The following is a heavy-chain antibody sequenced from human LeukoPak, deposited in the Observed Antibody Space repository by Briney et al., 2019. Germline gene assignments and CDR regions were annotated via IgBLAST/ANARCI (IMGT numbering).Heavy chain of an antibody. CDR3: ARDRLGYCSSTSCYGGGYYYYGMDV. CDR2: IIPIFGTA. CDR1: GGTFSSYA. V-gene: IGHV1-69*13. D-gene: IGHD2-2*01. Sequence: SVNVSCKASGGTFSSYAISWVRQAPGQGLEWMGGIIPIFGTANYAQKFQGRVTITADESTSTAYMELSSLRSEDTAVYYCARDRLGYCSSTSCYGGGYYYYGMDVWGQGTTVTVSS. J-gene: IGHJ6*02.